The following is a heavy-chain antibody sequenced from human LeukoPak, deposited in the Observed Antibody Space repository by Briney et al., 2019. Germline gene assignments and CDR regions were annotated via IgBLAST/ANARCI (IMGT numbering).Heavy chain of an antibody. CDR3: ARLARYFDWLTVAFDY. J-gene: IGHJ4*02. V-gene: IGHV4-39*01. CDR1: GGSISSSSYY. CDR2: IYYSGST. Sequence: PSETLSLTCTASGGSISSSSYYWGWIRQPPGKGLEWIGSIYYSGSTYYNPSLKSRVTISVDTSKNQFSLKLSSVTAADTAVYYCARLARYFDWLTVAFDYWGQGTLVTVSS. D-gene: IGHD3-9*01.